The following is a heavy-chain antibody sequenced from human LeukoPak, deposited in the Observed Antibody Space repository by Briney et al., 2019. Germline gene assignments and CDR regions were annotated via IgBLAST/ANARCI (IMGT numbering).Heavy chain of an antibody. D-gene: IGHD3-10*01. CDR1: GYSTSGGYY. J-gene: IGHJ5*02. CDR2: IYHSGST. V-gene: IGHV4-38-2*02. CDR3: ARDRPPNLLLWFGESSNWFDP. Sequence: SETLSLTCAVSGYSTSGGYYWGWIRQPPGKGLEWIGSIYHSGSTYYNPSLKSRVTISVDTSKNQFSLKLSSVTAADTAVYYCARDRPPNLLLWFGESSNWFDPWGQGTLVTVSS.